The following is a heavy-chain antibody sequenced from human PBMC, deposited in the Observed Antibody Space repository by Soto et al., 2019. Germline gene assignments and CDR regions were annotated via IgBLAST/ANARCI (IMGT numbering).Heavy chain of an antibody. CDR1: GFTFSSSA. J-gene: IGHJ3*02. D-gene: IGHD3-10*01. CDR2: ISGSGAVT. V-gene: IGHV3-23*01. CDR3: SSNICGRQGSGFDI. Sequence: EEQLLESGGGLVQPGESLRLSCAASGFTFSSSAMTWVRQASGKGLEWVSAISGSGAVTYYTHSIKGRFTISRDNSKNTFYLKMNRLRDVDTAVYYCSSNICGRQGSGFDIWGQGTMVTVSS.